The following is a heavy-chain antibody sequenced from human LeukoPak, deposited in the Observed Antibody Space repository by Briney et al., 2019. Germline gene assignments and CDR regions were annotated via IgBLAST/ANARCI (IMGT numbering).Heavy chain of an antibody. CDR2: IYYSGST. CDR1: GGSISSHY. V-gene: IGHV4-59*08. D-gene: IGHD3-3*01. J-gene: IGHJ4*02. CDR3: ARRTDFWSGYHDY. Sequence: SETLSLTCTVSGGSISSHYWSWIRQPPGKGLEWIGNIYYSGSTNYNPSLKSRVTILVDTSKNQISLKLSSVTAADTAVYYCARRTDFWSGYHDYWGQGTLVTVSS.